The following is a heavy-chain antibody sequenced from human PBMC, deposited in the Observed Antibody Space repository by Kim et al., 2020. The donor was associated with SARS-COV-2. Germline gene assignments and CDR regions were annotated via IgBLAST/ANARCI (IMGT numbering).Heavy chain of an antibody. D-gene: IGHD3-16*02. CDR3: IRIRLGELSSIDY. CDR2: ISGSGGST. J-gene: IGHJ4*02. V-gene: IGHV3-23*01. Sequence: GGSLRLSCAASGITFSSYAMSWVRQAAGKGLERVSAISGSGGSTYYADSVKGRFTISRDNSKNTLYLQMNSLRAEDTAVYYCIRIRLGELSSIDYWGQGTLVTVSS. CDR1: GITFSSYA.